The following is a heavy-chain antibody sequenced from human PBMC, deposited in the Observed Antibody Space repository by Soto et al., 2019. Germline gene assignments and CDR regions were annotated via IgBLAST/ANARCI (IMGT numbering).Heavy chain of an antibody. D-gene: IGHD3-3*01. CDR3: AKDSISFNRIYDPFDF. CDR2: ISYDGSNK. J-gene: IGHJ3*01. Sequence: GGSLRLSCAASGFTFSSYGMHWVRQAPGKGLEWVAVISYDGSNKYYADSVKGRFTISRDNSKNTLYLQMDSLRVEDTAVYYCAKDSISFNRIYDPFDFWGQGTRVTVSS. V-gene: IGHV3-30*18. CDR1: GFTFSSYG.